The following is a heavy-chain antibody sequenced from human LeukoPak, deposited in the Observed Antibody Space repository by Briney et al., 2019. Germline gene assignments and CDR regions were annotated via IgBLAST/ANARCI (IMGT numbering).Heavy chain of an antibody. CDR3: ARLNKVRWFDP. V-gene: IGHV4-39*07. J-gene: IGHJ5*02. CDR2: TYYSGST. CDR1: GGSISSRSYY. Sequence: SETLSLTCTVSGGSISSRSYYWGWIRQPPGKGLEWIGNTYYSGSTSYNPSLKSRVTISVDTSKNQFSLKLSSVTAADTAVYYCARLNKVRWFDPWGQGTLVTVSS. D-gene: IGHD2/OR15-2a*01.